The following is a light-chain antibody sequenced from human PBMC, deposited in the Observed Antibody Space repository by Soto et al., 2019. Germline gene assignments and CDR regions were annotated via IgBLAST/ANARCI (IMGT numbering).Light chain of an antibody. CDR1: SSDVGSYNL. J-gene: IGLJ2*01. Sequence: QSALTQPASVSGSPGQSITISCTGTSSDVGSYNLVSWYQQHPGKAPKLMIYEGSKRPSGVSNRFSGSKSGNTASLTISGIQADDEADYYCCSYAGSSTWVFGGGTQLTVL. V-gene: IGLV2-23*01. CDR2: EGS. CDR3: CSYAGSSTWV.